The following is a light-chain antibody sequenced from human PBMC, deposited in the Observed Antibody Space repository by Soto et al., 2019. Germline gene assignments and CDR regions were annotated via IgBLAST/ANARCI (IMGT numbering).Light chain of an antibody. CDR1: QGVSHN. CDR2: ETS. Sequence: VVMTQSAALLSVSPGETVTLSCRASQGVSHNLAWYQQKPGQAPRLLIYETSTRATGIPARFSGSGSGTEFTLTISSLQSEDFAVYYCQQYYNWPPWTFGQGTKVEIK. V-gene: IGKV3-15*01. CDR3: QQYYNWPPWT. J-gene: IGKJ1*01.